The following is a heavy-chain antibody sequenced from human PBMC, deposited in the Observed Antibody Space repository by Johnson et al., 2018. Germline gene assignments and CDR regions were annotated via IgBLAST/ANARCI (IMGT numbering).Heavy chain of an antibody. CDR3: AGLPTMAGVNWYFDL. CDR2: IYPGDSDT. Sequence: VQLVQSGAEVKKAGESLKISCKGSGDRFTSYWIGWVRQMPGKGLEWMGIIYPGDSDTKYSPSFQGQVTLSADKSISTAYLQWSSLKASGPAMYYCAGLPTMAGVNWYFDLWGRGTLVTVSS. D-gene: IGHD6-19*01. CDR1: GDRFTSYW. J-gene: IGHJ2*01. V-gene: IGHV5-51*01.